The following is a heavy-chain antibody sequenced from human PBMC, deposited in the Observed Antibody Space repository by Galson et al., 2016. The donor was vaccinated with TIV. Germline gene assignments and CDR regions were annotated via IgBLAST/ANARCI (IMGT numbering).Heavy chain of an antibody. CDR2: IYSSGNT. Sequence: ETLSLTCAVSGDSISSYYWSWIRQPPGKGLEWIGYIYSSGNTNYKPSLQSRVTMSLDTSKNQFSLRLNSVTAADTAVYYCARDRGGARTGVYDYWGQGTLVTVSS. D-gene: IGHD3/OR15-3a*01. J-gene: IGHJ4*02. V-gene: IGHV4-59*01. CDR1: GDSISSYY. CDR3: ARDRGGARTGVYDY.